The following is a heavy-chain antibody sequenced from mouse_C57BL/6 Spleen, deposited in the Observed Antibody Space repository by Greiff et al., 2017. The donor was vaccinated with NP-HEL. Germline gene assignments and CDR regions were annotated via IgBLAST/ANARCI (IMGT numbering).Heavy chain of an antibody. CDR2: IYPGDGDT. CDR3: ARRIVTTGYFDY. J-gene: IGHJ2*01. D-gene: IGHD2-5*01. CDR1: GYAFSSYW. V-gene: IGHV1-80*01. Sequence: QVQLQQSRAELVKPGASVKISCKASGYAFSSYWMNWVKQRPGKGLEWIGQIYPGDGDTNYNGKFKGKATLTADKSSSTAYMQLSSLTSEDSAVYFCARRIVTTGYFDYWGQGTTLTVSS.